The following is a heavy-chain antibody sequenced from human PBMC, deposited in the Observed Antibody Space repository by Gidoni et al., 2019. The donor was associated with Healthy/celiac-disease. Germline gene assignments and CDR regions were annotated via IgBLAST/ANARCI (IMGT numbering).Heavy chain of an antibody. Sequence: QLQLQESGPGLVKPSETLSLTCTVSGGSISSSSYYWGWYRQPPGKGLEWIGSIYYSGSTYYNPSLKSRVTISVDTSKNQFSLKLSSVTAADTAVYYCARDRGYYGSGSYYRGIPNWFDPWGQGTLVTVSS. V-gene: IGHV4-39*07. J-gene: IGHJ5*02. CDR1: GGSISSSSYY. CDR2: IYYSGST. CDR3: ARDRGYYGSGSYYRGIPNWFDP. D-gene: IGHD3-10*01.